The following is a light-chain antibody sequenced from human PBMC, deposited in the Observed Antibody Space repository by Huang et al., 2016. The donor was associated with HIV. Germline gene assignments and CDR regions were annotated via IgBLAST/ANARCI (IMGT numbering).Light chain of an antibody. CDR1: QSVSSN. CDR2: GAS. CDR3: QQYNKWPRT. Sequence: EIVMTQSPATLSVSPGERATLSCRARQSVSSNLAWYQQKPGQAPRLLISGASTRATGIPARFSGSGSGTEFTLTISSLQSEDFAVYYCQQYNKWPRTFGQGTKVEIK. J-gene: IGKJ1*01. V-gene: IGKV3-15*01.